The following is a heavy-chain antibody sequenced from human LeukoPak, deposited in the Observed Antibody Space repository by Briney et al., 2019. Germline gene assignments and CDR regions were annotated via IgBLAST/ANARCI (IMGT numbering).Heavy chain of an antibody. V-gene: IGHV3-23*01. D-gene: IGHD3-3*01. CDR3: AKAPSTLWSGYYAYFDY. J-gene: IGHJ4*02. CDR1: GFTFSSYA. Sequence: GGSLRLSCAASGFTFSSYAMSWVRQAPGKGLEWVSAISGSGGSTYYADSVKGRFTISRDNSKNTLYLQMNSLRAEDTAVYYCAKAPSTLWSGYYAYFDYWGQGTLVTVSS. CDR2: ISGSGGST.